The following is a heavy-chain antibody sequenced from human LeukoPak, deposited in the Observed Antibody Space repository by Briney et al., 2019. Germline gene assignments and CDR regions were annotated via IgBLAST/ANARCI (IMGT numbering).Heavy chain of an antibody. CDR3: TSRDFEYSGSFRDY. Sequence: GGSLRLSCAASGFTFSGSAMHWVRQASGKGLEWVGRIRSKANSYATAYAASVKGRFTISRDDSKNTAYLQMNSLKTEDTAVYYCTSRDFEYSGSFRDYWGQGTLFT. D-gene: IGHD6-6*01. V-gene: IGHV3-73*01. CDR2: IRSKANSYAT. CDR1: GFTFSGSA. J-gene: IGHJ4*02.